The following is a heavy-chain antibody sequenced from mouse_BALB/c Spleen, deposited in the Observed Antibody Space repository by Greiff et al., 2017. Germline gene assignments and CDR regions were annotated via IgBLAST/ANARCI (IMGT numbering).Heavy chain of an antibody. D-gene: IGHD2-4*01. V-gene: IGHV5-17*02. CDR2: ISSGSSTI. CDR3: ARRDDYDEGYAMDY. J-gene: IGHJ4*01. Sequence: EVMLVESGGGLVQPGGSRKLSCAASGFTFSSFGMHWVRQAPEKGLEWVAYISSGSSTIYYADTVKGRFTISRDNPKNTLFLQMTSLRSEDTAMYYCARRDDYDEGYAMDYWGQGTSVTVSS. CDR1: GFTFSSFG.